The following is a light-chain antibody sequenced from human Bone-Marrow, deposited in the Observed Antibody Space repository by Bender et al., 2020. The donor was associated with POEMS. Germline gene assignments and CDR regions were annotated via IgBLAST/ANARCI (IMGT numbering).Light chain of an antibody. J-gene: IGLJ3*02. V-gene: IGLV2-11*01. Sequence: QSALTQPRSVSGSPGQSVTISCTGTSSDVGGYNYVSWYQQHPGKAPKLMIYDVSNRPSGVSNRFSGSKSGTSASLAITGLQADDEADYYCQSYDSDLNGWVFGGGTKLTVL. CDR1: SSDVGGYNY. CDR3: QSYDSDLNGWV. CDR2: DVS.